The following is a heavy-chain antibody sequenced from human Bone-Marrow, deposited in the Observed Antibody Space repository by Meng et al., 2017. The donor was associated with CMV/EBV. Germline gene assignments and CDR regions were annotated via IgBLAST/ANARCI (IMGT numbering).Heavy chain of an antibody. Sequence: SETLSLTCTVSGGSISSYYWSWIRQPPGKGLEWIGYIYYSGSTNYNPSLKSRVTISVDTSKNQFSLKLSSVTAADTAVYYCARDRSVGYCSSTSCYAYYYDMDVWGQGTTVTVSS. CDR1: GGSISSYY. J-gene: IGHJ6*02. CDR2: IYYSGST. CDR3: ARDRSVGYCSSTSCYAYYYDMDV. D-gene: IGHD2-2*01. V-gene: IGHV4-59*01.